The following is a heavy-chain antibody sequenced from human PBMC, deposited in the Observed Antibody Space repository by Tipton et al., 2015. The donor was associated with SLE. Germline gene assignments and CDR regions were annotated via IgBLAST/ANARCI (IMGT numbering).Heavy chain of an antibody. CDR1: GDSITYPRYY. V-gene: IGHV4-61*09. CDR3: ARAPEGDLLGGMDV. Sequence: TLSLTCTVSGDSITYPRYYWSWIRQPAGKGLEWIGHINPSGSTNYNPSLKSRVTISLDTSKNQFSLKVRSLTAADTAVYYCARAPEGDLLGGMDVWGQGTPVTVSS. D-gene: IGHD3-16*01. J-gene: IGHJ6*02. CDR2: INPSGST.